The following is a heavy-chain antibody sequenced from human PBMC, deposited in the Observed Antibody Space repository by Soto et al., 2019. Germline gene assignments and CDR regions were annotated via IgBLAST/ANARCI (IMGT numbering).Heavy chain of an antibody. Sequence: GESLKISCKGSGYSFAGYWITWVRQKPGKGLEWMGRIDPSDSKTYYSPSFRGHVTISVTKSITTVFLQWSSLRASDTAMYYCARQIYDSDTGPNFQYYFDSWGQGTPVTVSS. J-gene: IGHJ4*02. CDR2: IDPSDSKT. V-gene: IGHV5-10-1*01. CDR1: GYSFAGYW. CDR3: ARQIYDSDTGPNFQYYFDS. D-gene: IGHD3-22*01.